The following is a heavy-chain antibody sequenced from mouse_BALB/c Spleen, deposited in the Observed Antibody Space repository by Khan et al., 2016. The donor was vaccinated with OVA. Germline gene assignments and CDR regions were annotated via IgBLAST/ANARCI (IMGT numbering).Heavy chain of an antibody. D-gene: IGHD1-3*01. CDR2: IWAGGST. V-gene: IGHV2-9*02. CDR1: GFSLTRYV. J-gene: IGHJ2*01. Sequence: VQLKESGPGLVAPSQSLSITCTVSGFSLTRYVVHWVRQPPGQGLEWLGVIWAGGSTNYNSALMSRLSISNDNSKSQVFLKMNSLQTDETAMYYCARLEDIWGQGTTLTVSS. CDR3: ARLEDI.